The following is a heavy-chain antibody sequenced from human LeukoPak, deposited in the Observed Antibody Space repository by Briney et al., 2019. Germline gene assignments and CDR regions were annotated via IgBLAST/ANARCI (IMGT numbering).Heavy chain of an antibody. CDR3: AKLSGASDAFDI. CDR2: ISHDGSNK. V-gene: IGHV3-30*18. Sequence: GGSLRLSCAASGFTFSSYGMHWVRQAPGKGLEWVAVISHDGSNKYYADSVKGRFTISRDNSKNTLYLQMNSLRAEDTAVYYCAKLSGASDAFDIWGQGTMVTVSS. CDR1: GFTFSSYG. D-gene: IGHD5-12*01. J-gene: IGHJ3*02.